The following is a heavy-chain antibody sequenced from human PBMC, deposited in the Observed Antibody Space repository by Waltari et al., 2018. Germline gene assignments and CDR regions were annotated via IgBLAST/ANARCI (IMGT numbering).Heavy chain of an antibody. Sequence: QVQLVESGGGVVQPGRSLRLSCAASGFTFSSYAMHWVRQAPGKGLEWVAVISYDGSNKYYADSVKGRFTISRDNSKNTLYLQMNSLRAEDTAVYYCAGQGLVRHWFDPWGQGTLVTVSS. CDR2: ISYDGSNK. V-gene: IGHV3-30-3*01. D-gene: IGHD6-19*01. CDR1: GFTFSSYA. J-gene: IGHJ5*02. CDR3: AGQGLVRHWFDP.